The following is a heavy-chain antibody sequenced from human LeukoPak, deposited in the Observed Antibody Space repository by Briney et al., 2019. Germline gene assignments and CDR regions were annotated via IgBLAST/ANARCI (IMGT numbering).Heavy chain of an antibody. J-gene: IGHJ4*02. CDR3: AIDYDDSGSPFY. CDR1: GYTFTGYY. Sequence: ASVKVSCKASGYTFTGYYMHWVRQAPAQGLEWVGWINPNSGGTNYAQKFQGRVTMTRDTSISTAYMELSRLRSDDTAVYYCAIDYDDSGSPFYCGQVNLVTVSS. CDR2: INPNSGGT. D-gene: IGHD3-22*01. V-gene: IGHV1-2*02.